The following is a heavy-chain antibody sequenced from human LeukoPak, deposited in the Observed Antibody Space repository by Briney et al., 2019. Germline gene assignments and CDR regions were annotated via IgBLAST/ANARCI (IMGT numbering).Heavy chain of an antibody. CDR1: GYTFTSYA. D-gene: IGHD5-18*01. CDR2: INAGNGNT. V-gene: IGHV1-3*01. CDR3: ARDGSEGYSYGYSRHYYYGMDV. Sequence: ASVKVSCKASGYTFTSYAMHWVRQAPGQRLEWMGWINAGNGNTKYSQKFQGRVTITRDTSASTVYMELSSLRSEDTAVYYCARDGSEGYSYGYSRHYYYGMDVWGQGTTVTVSS. J-gene: IGHJ6*02.